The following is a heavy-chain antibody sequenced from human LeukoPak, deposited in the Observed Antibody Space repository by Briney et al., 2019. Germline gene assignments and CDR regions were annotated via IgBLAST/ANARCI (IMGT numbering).Heavy chain of an antibody. CDR3: AGNSGYYLI. CDR1: GGSISSSNW. J-gene: IGHJ4*02. CDR2: IYYRGST. D-gene: IGHD3-22*01. Sequence: YPSGTLSLTCAVSGGSISSSNWWSWVRQPPGKGLEWIGSIYYRGSTYYNPSLKSRVAISVDTSKNQFSLKLSSVTAADTAVYYCAGNSGYYLIWGQGTLVTVSS. V-gene: IGHV4-4*02.